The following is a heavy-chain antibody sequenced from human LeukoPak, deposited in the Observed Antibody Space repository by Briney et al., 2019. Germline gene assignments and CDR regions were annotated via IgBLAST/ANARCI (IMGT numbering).Heavy chain of an antibody. CDR1: GFTFSSYS. J-gene: IGHJ4*02. D-gene: IGHD3-10*01. Sequence: GGSLRLSCAASGFTFSSYSMNWVRQAPGKGLEWVSTISDSGGSTYYADSVKGRFTISRDNSKYTLYLQMNSLRAEDTAIYYCAKNGHGSGSYYPRTKYYFDYWGQGALVTVSS. CDR2: ISDSGGST. V-gene: IGHV3-23*01. CDR3: AKNGHGSGSYYPRTKYYFDY.